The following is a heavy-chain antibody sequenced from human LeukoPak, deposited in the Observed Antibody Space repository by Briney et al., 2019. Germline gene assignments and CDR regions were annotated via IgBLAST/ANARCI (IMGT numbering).Heavy chain of an antibody. CDR1: GYTFTGYY. CDR2: TNPNSGGT. D-gene: IGHD2-15*01. V-gene: IGHV1-2*06. J-gene: IGHJ5*02. Sequence: ASVKVSCKASGYTFTGYYMHWVRQAPGQGLEWMGRTNPNSGGTYYAEKFQGRVTMTRDTSISTAYMELSRLRSDDTAVYYCARGCSGGSCYSENWFDPWGQGTLVTVSS. CDR3: ARGCSGGSCYSENWFDP.